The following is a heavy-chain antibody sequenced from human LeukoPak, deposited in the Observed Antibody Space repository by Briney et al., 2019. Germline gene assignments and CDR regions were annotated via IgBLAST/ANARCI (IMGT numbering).Heavy chain of an antibody. CDR3: ARGYYYMDV. CDR2: ITTDGSRT. V-gene: IGHV3-74*01. Sequence: GGSLRLSCAASGFTFSRYWMNWVRQAPGKGLVVVSRITTDGSRTSYADSVKGRFTISRDNAKNTLYLQMNSLRAEDTAVYYCARGYYYMDVWGKGTTVTGSS. J-gene: IGHJ6*03. CDR1: GFTFSRYW.